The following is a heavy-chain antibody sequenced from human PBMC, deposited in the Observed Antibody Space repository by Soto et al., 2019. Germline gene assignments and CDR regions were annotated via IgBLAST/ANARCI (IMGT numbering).Heavy chain of an antibody. J-gene: IGHJ6*02. CDR3: AAPGLSTPAPGYYGMDV. D-gene: IGHD3-10*01. CDR2: IVVGSGNT. CDR1: GFTFTSSA. V-gene: IGHV1-58*01. Sequence: QMQLVQSGPEVKKPGTSVKVSCKASGFTFTSSAVQWVRQARGQRLEWIGWIVVGSGNTNYAQKFQERVTITRDMSTSTAYMELSSLRSEDTAVYNCAAPGLSTPAPGYYGMDVWGQGTTVTVSS.